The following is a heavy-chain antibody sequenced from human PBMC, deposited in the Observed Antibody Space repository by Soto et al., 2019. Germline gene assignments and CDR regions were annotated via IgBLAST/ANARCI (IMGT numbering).Heavy chain of an antibody. CDR3: ARESEDLTSNFDY. Sequence: GGSLRLSCAASGFTFTRYSMNWVRQAPGKGLEWVSSISSTTNYIYYGDSMKGRFTISRDNAKNSLYLEMNSLRAEDTAVYYCARESEDLTSNFDYWGQGILVTVSS. CDR1: GFTFTRYS. V-gene: IGHV3-21*06. J-gene: IGHJ4*02. CDR2: ISSTTNYI.